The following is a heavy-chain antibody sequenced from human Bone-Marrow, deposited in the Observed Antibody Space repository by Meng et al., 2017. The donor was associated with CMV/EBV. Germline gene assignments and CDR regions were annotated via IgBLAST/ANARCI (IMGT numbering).Heavy chain of an antibody. J-gene: IGHJ6*02. CDR1: GFTFSSYG. Sequence: GESLKISCAAPGFTFSSYGMHWVRQAPGKGLGWVAVIWYDGSNKYYADSVKGRFTISRDKSKNTLYLQMNSLRAEDTAVYYCAKDTSMSTKYYDFWSGYYKPTGYYYGMDVWGQGTTVTVSS. D-gene: IGHD3-3*01. CDR2: IWYDGSNK. CDR3: AKDTSMSTKYYDFWSGYYKPTGYYYGMDV. V-gene: IGHV3-33*03.